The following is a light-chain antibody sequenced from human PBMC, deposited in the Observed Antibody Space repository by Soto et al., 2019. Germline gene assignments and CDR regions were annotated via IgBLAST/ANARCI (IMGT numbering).Light chain of an antibody. CDR3: HQYFRSPIT. Sequence: LVLDPSPDSLSVSLDARDTINYKSSQSVFSNSKNRNQLIWYQKKPGQPPKLLIYWATTRESGVPDRFSGSGSGTDFTLTVSGLQAEDVALYYCHQYFRSPITLGGGANVDIK. V-gene: IGKV4-1*01. CDR2: WAT. CDR1: QSVFSNSKNRNQ. J-gene: IGKJ4*01.